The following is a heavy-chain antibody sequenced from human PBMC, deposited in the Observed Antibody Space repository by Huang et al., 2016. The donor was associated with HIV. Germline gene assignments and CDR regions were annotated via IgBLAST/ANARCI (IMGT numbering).Heavy chain of an antibody. CDR3: AHRQTYDFWSGSFDS. Sequence: QITLKESGPTLVKPTQTLTLTCTFSGFSITTDGAGVGWIRQPPGKALEWLALIFWDDDKRYSPYLKNRLSITKDTSKNQVVLTMTNMDPVDTATYFCAHRQTYDFWSGSFDSWGQGTLVTVSS. CDR2: IFWDDDK. J-gene: IGHJ4*02. V-gene: IGHV2-5*02. CDR1: GFSITTDGAG. D-gene: IGHD3-3*01.